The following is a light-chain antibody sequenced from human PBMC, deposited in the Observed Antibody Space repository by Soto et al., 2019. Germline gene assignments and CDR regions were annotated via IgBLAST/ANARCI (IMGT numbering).Light chain of an antibody. CDR1: QSVRSH. Sequence: EIVMTQSPATLSVSPGERATLSCRASQSVRSHLAWYQQKAGQAPRLLIYGASTRATGIPVRFSGSGSETEFTLTINSLQSEDFAVYYCQQYYAWPPLTFGQGTRWIS. J-gene: IGKJ1*01. CDR3: QQYYAWPPLT. V-gene: IGKV3-15*01. CDR2: GAS.